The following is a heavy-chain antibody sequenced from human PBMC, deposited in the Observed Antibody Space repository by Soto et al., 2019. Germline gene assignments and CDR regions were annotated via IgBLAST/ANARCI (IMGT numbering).Heavy chain of an antibody. V-gene: IGHV3-74*01. CDR2: ISSDGSRT. J-gene: IGHJ4*02. CDR1: GFTFSTFW. D-gene: IGHD5-18*01. Sequence: PGGSLRLSCASSGFTFSTFWMHWVRQAPGKGLVWVSRISSDGSRTSYADSVKGRFTISRDNAKNTLYLQMNSLRAEDTAIYYCARVYSSLSSYDYWGQGTLVTVS. CDR3: ARVYSSLSSYDY.